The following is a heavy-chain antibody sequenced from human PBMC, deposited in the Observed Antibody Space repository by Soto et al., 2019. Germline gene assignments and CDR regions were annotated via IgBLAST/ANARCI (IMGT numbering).Heavy chain of an antibody. CDR3: ARWGSPDNNDDAFDI. J-gene: IGHJ3*02. Sequence: QVQLQESGPGLVKPSQTLSLTCTVSGGSISSGGYYWSWIRQHPGKGLEWIGYIYYSGSTYYNPSLKSRVTISVDTAKNQFSLKLSSVTAADTAVYYCARWGSPDNNDDAFDIWGQGTMVTVSS. D-gene: IGHD3-16*01. V-gene: IGHV4-31*03. CDR1: GGSISSGGYY. CDR2: IYYSGST.